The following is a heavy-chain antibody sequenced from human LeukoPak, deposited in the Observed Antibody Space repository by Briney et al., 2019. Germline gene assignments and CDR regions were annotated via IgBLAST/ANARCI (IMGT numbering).Heavy chain of an antibody. CDR2: INQDGSEK. V-gene: IGHV3-7*01. J-gene: IGHJ4*02. D-gene: IGHD6-13*01. CDR1: RFTFSNYW. Sequence: PGGSLRLSCAASRFTFSNYWMTWVRQAPGKGLEWVGNINQDGSEKNYVASVKGRFTISRDNAENSLYLQMNSLRAEDTAIYYCARDRHVNSWSNDRFDYWGQGALVPVSS. CDR3: ARDRHVNSWSNDRFDY.